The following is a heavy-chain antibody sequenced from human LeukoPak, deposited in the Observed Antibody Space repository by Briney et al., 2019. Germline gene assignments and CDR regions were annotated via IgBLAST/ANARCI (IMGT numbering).Heavy chain of an antibody. J-gene: IGHJ5*02. CDR3: ARRLRNRGIAGA. CDR1: GGSFSGYY. CDR2: INHSGST. V-gene: IGHV4-34*01. Sequence: PSETLSLTCAVYGGSFSGYYWSWIRQPPGKGLEWIGEINHSGSTNYNPSLKSRVTISVDTSKNQFSLKLSSVTAADAAVYYCARRLRNRGIAGAWGQGTLVTVSS. D-gene: IGHD6-13*01.